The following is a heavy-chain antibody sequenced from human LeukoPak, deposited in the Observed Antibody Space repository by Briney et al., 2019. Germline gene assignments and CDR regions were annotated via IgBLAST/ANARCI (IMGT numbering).Heavy chain of an antibody. CDR3: TTDRGFPYPYYDILTGYYNPDAFDI. V-gene: IGHV3-15*01. J-gene: IGHJ3*02. CDR1: GFTFSDYY. CDR2: IKSKTDGGTT. Sequence: GGSLRLSCAASGFTFSDYYMSWIRQAPGKGLEWVGRIKSKTDGGTTDYAAPVKGRFTISRDDSKNTLYLQMNSQKTEDTAVYYCTTDRGFPYPYYDILTGYYNPDAFDIWGQGTMVTVSS. D-gene: IGHD3-9*01.